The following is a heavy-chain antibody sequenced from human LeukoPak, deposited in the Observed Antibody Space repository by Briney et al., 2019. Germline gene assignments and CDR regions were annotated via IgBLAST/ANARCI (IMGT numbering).Heavy chain of an antibody. Sequence: PGGSLRLSCAASGFTFSDYYMSWIRQAPGKGLEWVSYISSSGSTIYYADSVKGRFTISRDNAKNSLHLQMNSLRAEDRAVYYCARAESRDGYNLYYFDYWGQGTLVTVSS. V-gene: IGHV3-11*01. D-gene: IGHD5-24*01. CDR1: GFTFSDYY. J-gene: IGHJ4*02. CDR3: ARAESRDGYNLYYFDY. CDR2: ISSSGSTI.